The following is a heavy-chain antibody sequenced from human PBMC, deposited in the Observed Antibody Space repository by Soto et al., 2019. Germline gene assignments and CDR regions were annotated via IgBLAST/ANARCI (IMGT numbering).Heavy chain of an antibody. J-gene: IGHJ4*02. D-gene: IGHD3-22*01. CDR1: GYTFTSYY. CDR3: ARVAYYYDSSGYYYFDY. Sequence: ASVKVSCKASGYTFTSYYMHWVRQAPGQGLEWMGIINPSGGSTSYAQKFQGRVTMTRDTSTSTVYMELSSPRSEDTAVYYCARVAYYYDSSGYYYFDYWGQGTLVTVSS. V-gene: IGHV1-46*01. CDR2: INPSGGST.